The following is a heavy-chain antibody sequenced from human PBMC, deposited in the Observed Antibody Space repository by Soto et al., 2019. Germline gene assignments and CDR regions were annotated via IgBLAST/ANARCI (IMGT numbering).Heavy chain of an antibody. CDR2: INPNSGGT. D-gene: IGHD2-2*01. Sequence: ASVKVSCKASGYTFTGYYMHWVRQAPGQGLEWMGWINPNSGGTNYAQKFQGWVTMTRDTSISTAYMELSRLRSDDTAVYYCAVLTHCSSTSCLTIDYWGQGTLVTVSS. CDR1: GYTFTGYY. V-gene: IGHV1-2*04. CDR3: AVLTHCSSTSCLTIDY. J-gene: IGHJ4*02.